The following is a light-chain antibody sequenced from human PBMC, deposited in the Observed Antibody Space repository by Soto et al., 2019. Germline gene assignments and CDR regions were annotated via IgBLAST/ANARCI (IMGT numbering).Light chain of an antibody. Sequence: QSVLTQPASVSGSPGQSITISCTGTSSDVGGYNYVSWYQQHPGKAPKLMIYDVSNRPSGVSNRFSGSKSGDTASLTISGLQPEDEADYYCSSYTSSRHVVFGGGTKLAVL. J-gene: IGLJ2*01. CDR1: SSDVGGYNY. CDR3: SSYTSSRHVV. V-gene: IGLV2-14*01. CDR2: DVS.